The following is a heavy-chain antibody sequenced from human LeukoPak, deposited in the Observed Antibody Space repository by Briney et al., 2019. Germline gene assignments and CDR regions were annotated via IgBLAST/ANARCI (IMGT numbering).Heavy chain of an antibody. D-gene: IGHD6-19*01. Sequence: SETLSLTCTVSGGSISSSSYYWGWVRQPPGKGLEWIGSIYYSGSTYYNPSPKSRVTISVDTSKNQFSLKLSSVTAADTAVYYCAGPAVALFDYWGQGTLVTVSS. J-gene: IGHJ4*02. V-gene: IGHV4-39*01. CDR1: GGSISSSSYY. CDR2: IYYSGST. CDR3: AGPAVALFDY.